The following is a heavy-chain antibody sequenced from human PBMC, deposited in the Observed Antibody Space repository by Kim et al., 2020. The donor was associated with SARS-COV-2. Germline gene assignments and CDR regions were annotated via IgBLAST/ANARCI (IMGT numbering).Heavy chain of an antibody. Sequence: SETLSLTCAVYGGSFSGYYWSWIRQPPGKGLEWIGEISHSGSTNYNPSLKSRVTISLDTSKNQFSLKLSSVTAADTAVYYCTRGYCSSTSCYTEPFPHQQLVVENWFDPWGQGTLVTVSS. CDR1: GGSFSGYY. V-gene: IGHV4-34*01. J-gene: IGHJ5*02. D-gene: IGHD2-2*02. CDR3: TRGYCSSTSCYTEPFPHQQLVVENWFDP. CDR2: ISHSGST.